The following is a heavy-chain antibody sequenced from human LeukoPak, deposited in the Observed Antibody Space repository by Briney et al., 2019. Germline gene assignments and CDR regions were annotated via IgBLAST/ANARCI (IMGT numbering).Heavy chain of an antibody. J-gene: IGHJ4*02. Sequence: TSGSLSLSCAASGFPFSTYALSWVCQAPAKGLEWVFIISGSDGGTSYEDSVKVRFTSYTDNTQNTPYLQMTNLRAEDTAVYYCIWVGEQLRNTLDHWGQGSLVSVSS. CDR1: GFPFSTYA. CDR2: ISGSDGGT. CDR3: IWVGEQLRNTLDH. D-gene: IGHD5-24*01. V-gene: IGHV3-23*01.